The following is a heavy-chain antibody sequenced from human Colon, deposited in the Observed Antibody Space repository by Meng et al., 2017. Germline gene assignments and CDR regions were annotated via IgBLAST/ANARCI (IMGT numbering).Heavy chain of an antibody. D-gene: IGHD6-19*01. CDR2: IYLDGSP. J-gene: IGHJ4*02. Sequence: VQRQESGPGLVEPSGTLSLTCEVSGGSISSSQWWSWVRQPPGKGLEWIGQIYLDGSPAYSPSLESRITMSVDKSNNQFSLRLRSVTAADTAVYYCARHGGWHFDYWGQGTLVTVSS. V-gene: IGHV4-4*02. CDR1: GGSISSSQW. CDR3: ARHGGWHFDY.